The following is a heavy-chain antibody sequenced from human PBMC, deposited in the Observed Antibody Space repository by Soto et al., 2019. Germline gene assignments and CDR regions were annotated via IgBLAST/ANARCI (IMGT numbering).Heavy chain of an antibody. Sequence: SETLSLTCTVSGGSISSGDFYWTWIRQRPGKGLEWIGYIYYSGSTYYSPSLKSRLSISLDTSKNQFSLRLSSVTAADTAMYYCARARLRAVYAFDIWGQGTMVTVSS. CDR2: IYYSGST. J-gene: IGHJ3*02. D-gene: IGHD5-12*01. V-gene: IGHV4-31*03. CDR1: GGSISSGDFY. CDR3: ARARLRAVYAFDI.